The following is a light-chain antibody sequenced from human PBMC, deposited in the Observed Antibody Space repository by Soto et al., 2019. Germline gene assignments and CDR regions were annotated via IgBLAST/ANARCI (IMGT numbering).Light chain of an antibody. CDR1: QGISNY. V-gene: IGKV1-27*01. CDR2: AAS. Sequence: DIQMTQSPSSLSASVADRVTITCRASQGISNYLAWFQQKPGKVPKLLIYAASTLQTGVPSPFSGSGSGTDFTLTISSLRPEDVATYYCQNYNSAPFTFGPGTIVDIK. J-gene: IGKJ3*01. CDR3: QNYNSAPFT.